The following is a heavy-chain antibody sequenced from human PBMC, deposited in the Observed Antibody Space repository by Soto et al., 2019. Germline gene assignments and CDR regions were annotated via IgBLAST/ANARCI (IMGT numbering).Heavy chain of an antibody. D-gene: IGHD3-3*01. CDR3: AKDLPYYDLWSGFQARIDY. Sequence: GSLRLSCAASGFTFSSYAMSWVRQAPGKGLEWVSAISGSGGSTYYADSVKGRFTISRDNSKNTLYLQMNSLRAEDTAVYYCAKDLPYYDLWSGFQARIDYWGQGTLVTVSS. CDR2: ISGSGGST. V-gene: IGHV3-23*01. CDR1: GFTFSSYA. J-gene: IGHJ4*02.